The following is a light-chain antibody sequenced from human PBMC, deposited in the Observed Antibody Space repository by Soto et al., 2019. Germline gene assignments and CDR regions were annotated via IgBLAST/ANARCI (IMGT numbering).Light chain of an antibody. Sequence: QAVVTQEPSLTVSPGGTVTLTCDSSTGAVTNGHYPYWFQQKPGQAPPTLIYDTNNKHSWTPARFSGSLLGGKAALTLSGAQPEDEAEYYCLLSYPGVNVVFGGGTKLTVL. V-gene: IGLV7-46*01. CDR1: TGAVTNGHY. CDR3: LLSYPGVNVV. J-gene: IGLJ2*01. CDR2: DTN.